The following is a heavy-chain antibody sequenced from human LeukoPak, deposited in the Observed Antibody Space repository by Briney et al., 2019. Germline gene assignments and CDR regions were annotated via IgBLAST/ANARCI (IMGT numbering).Heavy chain of an antibody. Sequence: GGSLRLSCAASGFTLSSYSMNWVRQAPGKGLEWVSSITSSSSYIYYADSVKGRFTISRDNAKNSLYLQMNSLRAEDTAVYYCARVFTSGSSSWYRPNYYYCYYMDVWGKGTTVTVSS. D-gene: IGHD6-13*01. V-gene: IGHV3-21*01. CDR1: GFTLSSYS. CDR2: ITSSSSYI. J-gene: IGHJ6*03. CDR3: ARVFTSGSSSWYRPNYYYCYYMDV.